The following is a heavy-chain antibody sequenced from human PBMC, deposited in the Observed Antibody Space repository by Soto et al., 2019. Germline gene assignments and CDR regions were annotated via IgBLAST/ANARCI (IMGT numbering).Heavy chain of an antibody. D-gene: IGHD3-22*01. CDR1: GFTFSSYA. Sequence: GGSLRLSCAASGFTFSSYAMHWVRQAPGKGLEWVAVISYDGSNKYYADSVKGRFTISRDNSKNTLYLQMNSLRAEDTAVYYSARGGWLLGGAFDIWGQGTMVTVSS. V-gene: IGHV3-30-3*01. CDR3: ARGGWLLGGAFDI. J-gene: IGHJ3*02. CDR2: ISYDGSNK.